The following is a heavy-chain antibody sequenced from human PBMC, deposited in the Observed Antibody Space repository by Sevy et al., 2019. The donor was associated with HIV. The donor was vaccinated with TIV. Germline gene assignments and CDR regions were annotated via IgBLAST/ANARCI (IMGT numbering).Heavy chain of an antibody. Sequence: GGSLRLSCAASGFNVNDNYMTWVRQAPGKGLEWVSIIHADGSSYYADSMKGRFTMSRDDSKNIVKLQMNSLTADDTAVYYCAGDRRCCGNECYLYYYYGMDVWGQGTAVTVSS. CDR1: GFNVNDNY. V-gene: IGHV3-53*01. CDR2: IHADGSS. D-gene: IGHD3-16*02. CDR3: AGDRRCCGNECYLYYYYGMDV. J-gene: IGHJ6*02.